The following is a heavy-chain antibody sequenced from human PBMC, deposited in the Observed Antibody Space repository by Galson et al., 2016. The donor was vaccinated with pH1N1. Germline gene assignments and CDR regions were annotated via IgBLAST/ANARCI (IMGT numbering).Heavy chain of an antibody. CDR1: GGTFSSYAIGSYA. D-gene: IGHD3-16*01. CDR3: ARPDQGAPYYYYGMDV. Sequence: SVKVSCKASGGTFSSYAIGSYAISWVRQAPGQGLEWMGGIIPMFPTPTYAQKSQGRVTITADASTSTAYMELGSLRSEDTAVYYCARPDQGAPYYYYGMDVWGQGTTVTVSS. CDR2: IIPMFPTP. V-gene: IGHV1-69*13. J-gene: IGHJ6*02.